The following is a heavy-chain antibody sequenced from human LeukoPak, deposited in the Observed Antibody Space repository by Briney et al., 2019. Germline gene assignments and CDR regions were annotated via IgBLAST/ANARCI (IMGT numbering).Heavy chain of an antibody. Sequence: GGSLRLSCAASGFSFSNVWMSWVRQAPGKGLEWVGRIKSKTDGGTTEYAAPVKGRLNISRDDSKNTLYLQMNSLKTEDTAVYYCTTDSSSSSYYWGQGTLVTVSS. CDR1: GFSFSNVW. CDR3: TTDSSSSSYY. V-gene: IGHV3-15*01. D-gene: IGHD6-6*01. CDR2: IKSKTDGGTT. J-gene: IGHJ4*02.